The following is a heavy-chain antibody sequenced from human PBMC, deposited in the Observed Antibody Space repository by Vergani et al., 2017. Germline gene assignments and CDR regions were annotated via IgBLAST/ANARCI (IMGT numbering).Heavy chain of an antibody. D-gene: IGHD6-13*01. CDR3: ARSVSSWYYFDY. Sequence: QVQLQESGPGLVKPSETLSLTCTVSGGSISSYYWSWIRQPPGQGLEWIGYIYYSGSTNYNPSLKSRVTISVDTSKNQFSLKLSSVTAADTAVYYCARSVSSWYYFDYWGQGTLVTVSS. V-gene: IGHV4-59*01. CDR1: GGSISSYY. CDR2: IYYSGST. J-gene: IGHJ4*02.